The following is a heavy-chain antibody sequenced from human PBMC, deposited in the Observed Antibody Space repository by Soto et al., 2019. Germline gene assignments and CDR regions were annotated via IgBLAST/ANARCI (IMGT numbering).Heavy chain of an antibody. CDR1: GFSLSTSGVG. V-gene: IGHV2-5*02. J-gene: IGHJ6*02. CDR2: IYWDDDK. Sequence: QITLKESGPTLVKPTQTLTLTCTFSGFSLSTSGVGVGWIRQPPGKALEWLALIYWDDDKRYSPSLTSMLTITKDSSKNLVVLTMTNMDPVDTATYYCAHVLVVVANYGMDVWGQGTTVTVSS. CDR3: AHVLVVVANYGMDV. D-gene: IGHD2-15*01.